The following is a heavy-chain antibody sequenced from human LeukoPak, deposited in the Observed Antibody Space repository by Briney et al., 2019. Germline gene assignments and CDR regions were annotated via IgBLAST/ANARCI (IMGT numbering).Heavy chain of an antibody. CDR3: AKDRGSSSWYVDY. J-gene: IGHJ4*02. Sequence: PGGSLRLYCAASGFTFSSYGMHWVRQAPGKGLEWVAVIWYDGSNKYYADSVKGRFTISRDNSKNTLYLQMNSLRAEDTAVYYCAKDRGSSSWYVDYWGQGTLVTVSS. D-gene: IGHD6-13*01. CDR1: GFTFSSYG. V-gene: IGHV3-33*06. CDR2: IWYDGSNK.